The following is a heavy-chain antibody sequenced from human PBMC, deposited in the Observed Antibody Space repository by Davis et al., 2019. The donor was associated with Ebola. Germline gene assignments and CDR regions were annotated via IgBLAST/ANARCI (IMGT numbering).Heavy chain of an antibody. Sequence: SETLSLTCSVSPGSISSYYWSWIRHPPGKGPEWIGDVYDRETTNYNPSRNSRVTMSVDTTNDQFFLKLSSVTAADTAVEYCARGIRDGAGDWFDPWGQGTLVTVSS. CDR2: VYDRETT. V-gene: IGHV4-59*01. D-gene: IGHD2/OR15-2a*01. CDR1: PGSISSYY. CDR3: ARGIRDGAGDWFDP. J-gene: IGHJ5*02.